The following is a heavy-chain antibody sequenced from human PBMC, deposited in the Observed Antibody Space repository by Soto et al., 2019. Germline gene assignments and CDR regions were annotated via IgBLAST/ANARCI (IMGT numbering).Heavy chain of an antibody. J-gene: IGHJ3*01. CDR1: GFTFSSDW. D-gene: IGHD1-26*01. CDR2: ISTDGSYT. V-gene: IGHV3-74*01. Sequence: EVQLVESGGGLVQPGGSLRLSCAASGFTFSSDWMHWVRQAPGKGLVWVSHISTDGSYTTYADSVKGRFTISRDNAKKTLYLQMNSLRAEDTAVYYCARGGWGWGQGTMVTVSS. CDR3: ARGGWG.